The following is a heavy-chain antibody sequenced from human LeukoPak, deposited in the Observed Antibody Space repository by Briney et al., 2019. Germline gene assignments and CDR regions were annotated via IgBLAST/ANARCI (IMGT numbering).Heavy chain of an antibody. CDR1: GYTVTSYD. CDR2: RNPNSGNH. D-gene: IGHD6-13*01. V-gene: IGHV1-8*01. Sequence: ASVKVSFKASGYTVTSYDINWVRQATGQGLELMGWRNPNSGNHGYAQKFQGRVTMTRNTSISTAYMELSSLRSEATAVYYCARGPNAAAGTRWFDPWGQGTLVTVSS. J-gene: IGHJ5*02. CDR3: ARGPNAAAGTRWFDP.